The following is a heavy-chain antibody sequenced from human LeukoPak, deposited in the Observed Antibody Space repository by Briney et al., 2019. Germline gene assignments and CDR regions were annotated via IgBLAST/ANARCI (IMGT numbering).Heavy chain of an antibody. J-gene: IGHJ6*02. D-gene: IGHD5-24*01. Sequence: GASVKVSCKASGYTFTSYGISWARRAPGQGLEWMGWISAYNGNTNYAQKLQGRVTMTTDTSTSTAYMELRSLRSDDTAAYYCARGRRDGGPYYGMDVWGQGTTVTVSS. CDR2: ISAYNGNT. V-gene: IGHV1-18*01. CDR1: GYTFTSYG. CDR3: ARGRRDGGPYYGMDV.